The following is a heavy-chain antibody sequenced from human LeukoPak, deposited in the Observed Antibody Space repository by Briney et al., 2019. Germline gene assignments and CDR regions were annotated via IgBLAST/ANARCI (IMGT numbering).Heavy chain of an antibody. D-gene: IGHD1-1*01. Sequence: GGSLRLSCAASGFTFSSHSMQWVRQAPGKGLEWVSYISSSSSIIYYADSVKGRFTISRDIAKNSLYLQMNSLRAEDTAVYCCARARGEVNWSSYYYYMDVWGKGTTVSVSS. V-gene: IGHV3-48*04. CDR3: ARARGEVNWSSYYYYMDV. J-gene: IGHJ6*03. CDR2: ISSSSSII. CDR1: GFTFSSHS.